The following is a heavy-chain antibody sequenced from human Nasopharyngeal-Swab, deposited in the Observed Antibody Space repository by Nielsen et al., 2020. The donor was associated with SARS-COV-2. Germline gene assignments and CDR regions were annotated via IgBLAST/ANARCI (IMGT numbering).Heavy chain of an antibody. Sequence: IRQPPGKGLEWVSYISSSGSTIYYADSVKGRFTISRDNAKNSLYLQMNSLRAEDTAVYYCARDAVGARGYWGQGTLVTVSS. CDR3: ARDAVGARGY. D-gene: IGHD1-26*01. J-gene: IGHJ4*02. V-gene: IGHV3-11*01. CDR2: ISSSGSTI.